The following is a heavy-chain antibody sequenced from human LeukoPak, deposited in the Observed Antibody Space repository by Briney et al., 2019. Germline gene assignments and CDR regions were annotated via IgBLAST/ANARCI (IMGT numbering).Heavy chain of an antibody. CDR3: ASTSEGDGWFDP. CDR1: GGSISSYY. D-gene: IGHD2-21*02. V-gene: IGHV4-59*01. CDR2: IYYSGST. J-gene: IGHJ5*02. Sequence: SSETLSLTCTVSGGSISSYYWSWLRQPPGKGLEWIGYIYYSGSTNYNPSLKSRVTISVDTSKNQFSLKLSSVTAADTAVYYCASTSEGDGWFDPWGQGTLVTVSS.